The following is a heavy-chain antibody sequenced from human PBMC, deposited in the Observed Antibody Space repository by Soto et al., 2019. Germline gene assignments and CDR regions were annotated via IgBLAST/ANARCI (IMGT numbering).Heavy chain of an antibody. Sequence: ASVKVSCKASGYTFTSYYMHWVRQAPGQGLEWMGIINPSGGSTSYAQKFQGRVTMTRDTSTSTVYMELSSLRSEDTAVYYCARGQLGPTYYYYYGMDVWGQGTTVTVS. CDR3: ARGQLGPTYYYYYGMDV. D-gene: IGHD6-6*01. CDR2: INPSGGST. J-gene: IGHJ6*02. V-gene: IGHV1-46*01. CDR1: GYTFTSYY.